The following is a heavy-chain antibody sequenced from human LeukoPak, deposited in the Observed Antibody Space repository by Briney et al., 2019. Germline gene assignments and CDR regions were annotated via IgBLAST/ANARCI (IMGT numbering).Heavy chain of an antibody. Sequence: SETLSLTCAVYGGSFSGYYWSWIRQPPGKGLEWIGEINHSGGTNYNPSLKSRVTISVDTSKNQFSLELSSVTAADTAVYYCARGSGRWLQLGYWGQGTLVTVSS. CDR2: INHSGGT. J-gene: IGHJ4*02. CDR1: GGSFSGYY. D-gene: IGHD5-24*01. CDR3: ARGSGRWLQLGY. V-gene: IGHV4-34*01.